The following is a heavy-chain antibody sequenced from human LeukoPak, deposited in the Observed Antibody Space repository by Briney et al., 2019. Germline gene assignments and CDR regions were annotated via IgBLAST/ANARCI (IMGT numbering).Heavy chain of an antibody. CDR1: GFTFRNFG. V-gene: IGHV3-33*01. J-gene: IGHJ6*02. CDR2: IWYDGSKK. Sequence: GRSLRLSCVASGFTFRNFGMHWVRQAPGKGPEWVATIWYDGSKKYYADSVKGRFTISRDNAENTLYLQMNSLRAEDTAMYYCARSGGVYSSSRPDYYYYGMDVWGQGTTVTVSS. D-gene: IGHD6-6*01. CDR3: ARSGGVYSSSRPDYYYYGMDV.